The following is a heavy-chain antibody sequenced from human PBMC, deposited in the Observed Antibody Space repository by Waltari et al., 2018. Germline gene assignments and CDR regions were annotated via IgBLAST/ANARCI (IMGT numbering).Heavy chain of an antibody. V-gene: IGHV1-69*05. J-gene: IGHJ4*02. CDR1: GGPFSSYA. CDR2: IIPIFGTA. CDR3: ARRAGGLGLFWDY. Sequence: QVQLVQSGAEVKKPGSSVKVSCKASGGPFSSYAILWVRQAPGQGLEWMGGIIPIFGTANYAQKFQGRVTITTDESTSTAYMELSSLRSEDTAVYYCARRAGGLGLFWDYWGQGTLVTVSS. D-gene: IGHD3-3*01.